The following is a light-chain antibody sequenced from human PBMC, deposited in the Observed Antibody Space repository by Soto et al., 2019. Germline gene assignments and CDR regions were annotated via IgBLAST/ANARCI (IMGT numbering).Light chain of an antibody. CDR3: ETWDSYTVV. Sequence: QTVVTQSSSASASLGSSVTLTCTLSSGLSSYIITWHQQQPGKAPRYLMQLEGSGIYNKGSGVPDRFSGSSSGTDRYLTISNLQSEDEADYYCETWDSYTVVFGGGTKLTVL. CDR2: LEGSGIY. J-gene: IGLJ2*01. V-gene: IGLV4-60*03. CDR1: SGLSSYI.